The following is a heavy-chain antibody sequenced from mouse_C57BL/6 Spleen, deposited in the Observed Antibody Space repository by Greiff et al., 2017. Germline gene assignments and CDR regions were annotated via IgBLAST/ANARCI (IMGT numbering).Heavy chain of an antibody. J-gene: IGHJ4*01. D-gene: IGHD2-2*01. V-gene: IGHV1-50*01. CDR3: AILWLRDAMDY. CDR2: IDPSDSYT. CDR1: GYTFTSYW. Sequence: QVQLQQPGAELVKPGASVKLSCKASGYTFTSYWMQWVKQRPGQGLEWIGEIDPSDSYTNYNQKFKGKATLTVDTSSSTAYMQLSSLTSEDSAVYYCAILWLRDAMDYWGQGTSVTVSS.